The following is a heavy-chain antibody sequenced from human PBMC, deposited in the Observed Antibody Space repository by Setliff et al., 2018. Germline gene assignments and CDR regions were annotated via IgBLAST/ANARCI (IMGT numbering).Heavy chain of an antibody. CDR3: ARGSDYAGTYSGGF. Sequence: ASVKVSCKASGYTFTTYDINWVRQAPGQGLEWMGWISVHNGRTIYAERLQARVTMTTDTSTSTAYMELRGLTSDDTAVYYCARGSDYAGTYSGGFWGQGTLVTVSS. CDR2: ISVHNGRT. J-gene: IGHJ4*02. CDR1: GYTFTTYD. V-gene: IGHV1-18*01. D-gene: IGHD1-26*01.